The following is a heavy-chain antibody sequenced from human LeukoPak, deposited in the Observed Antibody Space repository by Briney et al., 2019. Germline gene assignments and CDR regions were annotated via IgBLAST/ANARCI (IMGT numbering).Heavy chain of an antibody. D-gene: IGHD2-2*01. CDR1: DGSITSYY. J-gene: IGHJ6*03. CDR2: IYDDGGT. V-gene: IGHV4-59*12. CDR3: ARRYSISTSCPPEYYYMDV. Sequence: SETQCLSYAVSDGSITSYYWCWSRQPPRKGEWRIVHIYDDGGTKYNPSILSRVTISVDKSNNKFSLQLSCVPAADTALYYCARRYSISTSCPPEYYYMDVWGKGTTVTVSS.